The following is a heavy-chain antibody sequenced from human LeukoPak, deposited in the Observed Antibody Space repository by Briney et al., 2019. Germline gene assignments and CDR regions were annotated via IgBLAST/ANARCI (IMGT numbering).Heavy chain of an antibody. D-gene: IGHD6-19*01. CDR1: GFTFSSYA. J-gene: IGHJ4*02. Sequence: GGSLRLSCAASGFTFSSYAMSWVRQAPGKGLEWVSAISGSGGSTYYADSVKGRFTISRDNSKNTLYLQTNSLRAEDTAVYYCANDLLWQWLVRDDYWGQGTLVTVSS. V-gene: IGHV3-23*01. CDR3: ANDLLWQWLVRDDY. CDR2: ISGSGGST.